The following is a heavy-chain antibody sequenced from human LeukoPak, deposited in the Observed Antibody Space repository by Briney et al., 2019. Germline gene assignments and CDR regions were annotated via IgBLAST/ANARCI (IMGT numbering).Heavy chain of an antibody. J-gene: IGHJ6*03. CDR1: GFTFSNYR. V-gene: IGHV3-48*01. Sequence: PGGSLRLSCAGSGFTFSNYRMNWVRQAPGKGLEWISYISSSSRTIYYADSVKGRLTISRDNAKNSLYLQMNSLRAEDTAVYYCAGFHMVRRVVYMDVWGKGTTVTVSS. CDR2: ISSSSRTI. D-gene: IGHD3-10*01. CDR3: AGFHMVRRVVYMDV.